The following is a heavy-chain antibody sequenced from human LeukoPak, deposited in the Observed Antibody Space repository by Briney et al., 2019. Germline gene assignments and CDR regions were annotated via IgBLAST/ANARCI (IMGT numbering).Heavy chain of an antibody. CDR2: ISTGGTYE. Sequence: GGSLTLSCAASGFTFSNYAMHWVRQAAGKGLEWVSLISTGGTYEYYADSVKGRFTISRDNSKNTLYLQLNSLRAEDTAVYYCARDSTYYYDSGSSGPHYFDNWGQGTLVTVSS. V-gene: IGHV3-30*01. CDR3: ARDSTYYYDSGSSGPHYFDN. J-gene: IGHJ4*02. D-gene: IGHD3-10*01. CDR1: GFTFSNYA.